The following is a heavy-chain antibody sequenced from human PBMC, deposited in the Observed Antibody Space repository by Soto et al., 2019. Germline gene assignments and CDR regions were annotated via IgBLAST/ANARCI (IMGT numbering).Heavy chain of an antibody. V-gene: IGHV1-18*01. CDR2: ISAYNGNT. J-gene: IGHJ3*01. CDR3: ARVRRTQLGYSGNDGCV. D-gene: IGHD5-12*01. Sequence: QVQLVQSGAEVKKPGASVKVSCKASGYTFTSYGISWVRQAPVQGLEWMGWISAYNGNTNYEQKLQGRVTMTTDTSTSTAYMELRSLRSDDTAVYYCARVRRTQLGYSGNDGCVWGQGTMVTVSS. CDR1: GYTFTSYG.